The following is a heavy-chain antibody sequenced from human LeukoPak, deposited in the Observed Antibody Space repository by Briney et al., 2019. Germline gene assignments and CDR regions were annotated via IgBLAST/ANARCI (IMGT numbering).Heavy chain of an antibody. CDR3: ARVGRSFGAARRVFFDY. J-gene: IGHJ4*02. CDR2: INHSGST. V-gene: IGHV4-39*07. D-gene: IGHD6-6*01. CDR1: GGSISSSDYY. Sequence: SETLSLTRTVSGGSISSSDYYWSWIRQPPGKGLEWIGEINHSGSTNYNPSLKSRVTISVDTSKNQFSLKLSSVTAADTAVYYCARVGRSFGAARRVFFDYWGQGTLVTVSS.